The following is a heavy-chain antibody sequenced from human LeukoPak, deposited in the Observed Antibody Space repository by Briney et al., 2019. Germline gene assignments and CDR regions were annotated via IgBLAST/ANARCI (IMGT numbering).Heavy chain of an antibody. D-gene: IGHD2-8*01. J-gene: IGHJ4*02. V-gene: IGHV4-39*07. CDR1: GGSISSSSYY. CDR3: ARVGGMVYAIDY. CDR2: IYYSGST. Sequence: SETLSLTCTVSGGSISSSSYYWGWIRQPPGKGLEWIGSIYYSGSTYYNPSLKSRVTISVDTSKNQFSLKLSSVTAADTAVYYCARVGGMVYAIDYWGQGTLVTVSS.